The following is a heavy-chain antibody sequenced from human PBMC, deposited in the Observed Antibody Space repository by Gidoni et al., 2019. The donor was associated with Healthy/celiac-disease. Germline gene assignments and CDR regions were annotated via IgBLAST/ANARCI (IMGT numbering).Heavy chain of an antibody. V-gene: IGHV4-59*01. D-gene: IGHD7-27*01. CDR2: IYDSGST. Sequence: QVQLQESGPGLVKPSETLSLTCPVSGGSISSYYWSWIRQPPGKGLEWIGYIYDSGSTNYNPSLKSRVTISVDTSKNQFSLKLSSVTAADTAVYYCARGAWGWAPFDYWGQGTLVTVSS. J-gene: IGHJ4*02. CDR3: ARGAWGWAPFDY. CDR1: GGSISSYY.